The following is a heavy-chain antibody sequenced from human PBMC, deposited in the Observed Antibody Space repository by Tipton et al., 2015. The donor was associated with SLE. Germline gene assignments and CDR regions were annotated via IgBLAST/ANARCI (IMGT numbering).Heavy chain of an antibody. J-gene: IGHJ4*02. D-gene: IGHD1-7*01. CDR1: GGTFSSYG. CDR3: AGNPNWNYGLFDY. Sequence: QSGAEVKKPGSSVKVSCKASGGTFSSYGISWVRQAPGQGLEWMGGIIPIFATTNHAQKFQGRVTITADDSTNTAYMELSSLRSEDTAVYYCAGNPNWNYGLFDYWGQGTLVTVSS. V-gene: IGHV1-69*01. CDR2: IIPIFATT.